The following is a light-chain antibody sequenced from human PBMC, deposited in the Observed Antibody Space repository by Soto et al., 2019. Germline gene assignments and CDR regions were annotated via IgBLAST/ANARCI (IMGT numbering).Light chain of an antibody. CDR3: AASDDSLNGYV. V-gene: IGLV1-44*01. CDR1: SSNIGSNT. Sequence: QSVLTQPPSASGTPGQRVTISCSGSSSNIGSNTVNWYQQLPGTAPKLLIYSNNQRPSGVPDRFSGSKSGTSASLAISGLQSEDEADYYCAASDDSLNGYVFGTGTKVTV. J-gene: IGLJ1*01. CDR2: SNN.